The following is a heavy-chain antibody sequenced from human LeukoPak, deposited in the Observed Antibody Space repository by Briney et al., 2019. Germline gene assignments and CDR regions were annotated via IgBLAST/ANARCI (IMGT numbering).Heavy chain of an antibody. CDR2: ISGSGGST. J-gene: IGHJ4*02. Sequence: GGSLRLSCAASGFTFSSYAMSWVRQAPGKGLEWVSAISGSGGSTYYADSVKGRFTISRDNSKNTLYLQMNSLRAEDTAVYYCAKDPRGIVGATTGFDYWGQGTLVTVSS. D-gene: IGHD1-26*01. CDR3: AKDPRGIVGATTGFDY. V-gene: IGHV3-23*01. CDR1: GFTFSSYA.